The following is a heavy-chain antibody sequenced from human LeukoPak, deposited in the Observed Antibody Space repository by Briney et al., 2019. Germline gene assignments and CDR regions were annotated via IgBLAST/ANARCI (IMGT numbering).Heavy chain of an antibody. Sequence: GASVKVSCKASGYTFSSYYLHWVRQAPGQGLEWMGVINPSGGTTTYAQKFQGRVTMTRNTSISTAYMELSSLRSEDTAVYYCARVLRRLAAVARVWFDPWGQGTLVTVSS. V-gene: IGHV1-46*01. CDR3: ARVLRRLAAVARVWFDP. J-gene: IGHJ5*02. CDR1: GYTFSSYY. D-gene: IGHD6-13*01. CDR2: INPSGGTT.